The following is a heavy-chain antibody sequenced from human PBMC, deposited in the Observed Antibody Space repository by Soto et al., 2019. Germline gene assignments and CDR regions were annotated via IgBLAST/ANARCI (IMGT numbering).Heavy chain of an antibody. CDR1: GASISPGSYY. CDR3: AARGGLPRYY. J-gene: IGHJ4*01. V-gene: IGHV4-39*01. CDR2: IYSGGSA. Sequence: SETLSLTCTVSGASISPGSYYWAWIRQPPGQGLEWIGTIYSGGSAYYNPSLNSRVTMSIDMSKNQLSLEVRSVTAADTAMYYGAARGGLPRYYRGHGTLVTVAS. D-gene: IGHD5-12*01.